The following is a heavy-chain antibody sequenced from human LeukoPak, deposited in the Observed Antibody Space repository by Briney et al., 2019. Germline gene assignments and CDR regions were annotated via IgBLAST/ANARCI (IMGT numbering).Heavy chain of an antibody. V-gene: IGHV3-23*01. J-gene: IGHJ4*02. CDR1: GFTFSSYA. CDR3: AKQYGSGSYYRAFLDY. Sequence: GGSLRLSCAASGFTFSSYAMSWVRQAPGKGLECVSAISGSGGSTYYADSVKGRFTISRDNSKNTLYLQMNSLRAEDTAVYYCAKQYGSGSYYRAFLDYWGQGTLVTVSS. D-gene: IGHD3-10*01. CDR2: ISGSGGST.